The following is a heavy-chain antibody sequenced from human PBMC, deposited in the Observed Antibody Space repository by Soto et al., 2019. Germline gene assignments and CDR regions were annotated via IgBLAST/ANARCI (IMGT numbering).Heavy chain of an antibody. CDR2: INHNGNT. J-gene: IGHJ5*02. V-gene: IGHV4-34*01. D-gene: IGHD2-2*01. CDR3: ARGRPPPGYCGSAYCYDGPPFAP. CDR1: GGSFSGYY. Sequence: SETLSLTCAVYGGSFSGYYWSWIRQPPGKGLEWIGDINHNGNTNYNPSLKSRLALSVDTSKNQFSLKLNSATAADTGLYYCARGRPPPGYCGSAYCYDGPPFAPWGQGTLVPVSS.